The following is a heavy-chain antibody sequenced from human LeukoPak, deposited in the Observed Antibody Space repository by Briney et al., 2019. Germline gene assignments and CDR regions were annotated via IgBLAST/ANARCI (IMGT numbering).Heavy chain of an antibody. CDR1: GFTVSSNY. CDR3: ARDIAALTSRDY. Sequence: AGGSLRPSCAASGFTVSSNYMSWVRQAPGKGLEWVSVIYSGGSTYYADSVKGRFTISRDNSKNTLYLQMNSLRAEDTAVYYCARDIAALTSRDYWGQGTLVTVSS. D-gene: IGHD6-6*01. V-gene: IGHV3-53*01. J-gene: IGHJ4*02. CDR2: IYSGGST.